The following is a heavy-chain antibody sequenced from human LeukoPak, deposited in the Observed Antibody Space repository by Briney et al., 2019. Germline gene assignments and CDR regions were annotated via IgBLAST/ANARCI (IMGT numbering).Heavy chain of an antibody. D-gene: IGHD1-7*01. CDR2: IIPIFGTA. Sequence: GASVKVSCKASGYTFTGYYMHWVRQAPGQGLEWMGRIIPIFGTANYAQKFQGRVTITTDESTSTAYMELSSLRSEDTAVYYCARLGTSDPWGQGTLVTVSS. J-gene: IGHJ5*02. CDR3: ARLGTSDP. CDR1: GYTFTGYY. V-gene: IGHV1-69*05.